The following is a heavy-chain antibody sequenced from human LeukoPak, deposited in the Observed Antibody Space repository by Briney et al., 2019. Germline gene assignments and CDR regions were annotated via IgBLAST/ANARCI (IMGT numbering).Heavy chain of an antibody. J-gene: IGHJ6*02. V-gene: IGHV4-59*01. CDR3: ASLPLPPLTYCSSTSCYYGMDV. CDR2: IHHTGST. D-gene: IGHD2-2*01. Sequence: PSETLSLTCSVSGGSITGYFWSWIRQPPGKGLEWIGYIHHTGSTLYNLSLKSRITISVDTSKNQFSLKLSSVTAADTAVYYCASLPLPPLTYCSSTSCYYGMDVWGQGTTVTVSS. CDR1: GGSITGYF.